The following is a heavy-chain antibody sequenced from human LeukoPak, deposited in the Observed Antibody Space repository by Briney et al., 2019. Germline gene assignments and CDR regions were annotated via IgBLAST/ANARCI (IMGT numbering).Heavy chain of an antibody. D-gene: IGHD3-3*01. CDR1: GGTFSSYA. CDR2: IILTFGTA. J-gene: IGHJ5*02. V-gene: IGHV1-69*13. CDR3: ARSDPRITIFGVVIRPYNWFDP. Sequence: SVKVSCKASGGTFSSYAISWVRQAPGQGLEWMGGIILTFGTANYAQKFQGRVTITADESTSTAYMELSSLRSEDTAVYYCARSDPRITIFGVVIRPYNWFDPWGQGTLVTVSS.